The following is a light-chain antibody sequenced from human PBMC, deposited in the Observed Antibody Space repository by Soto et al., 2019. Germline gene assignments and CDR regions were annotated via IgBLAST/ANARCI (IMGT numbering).Light chain of an antibody. CDR2: EVT. CDR1: SSDVGNYNL. J-gene: IGLJ1*01. CDR3: CSYAGRSTYV. Sequence: QSALTQPASVSGSPGQSITISCTGTSSDVGNYNLVAWYQQHPGKAPKLIIYEVTERPSEISNRFSGSKSGNTASLTISGLQADDEADYYCCSYAGRSTYVFGSGTKVTVL. V-gene: IGLV2-23*02.